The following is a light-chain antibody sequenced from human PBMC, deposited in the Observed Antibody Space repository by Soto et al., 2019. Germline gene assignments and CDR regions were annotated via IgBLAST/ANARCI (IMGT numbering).Light chain of an antibody. Sequence: QSALTQPASVSGSRGQSITISCTGVNSDLAGFKSVSWYQQPPGKAPRLIIYEVSNRPSGVSNRFSGSTSGTTASLTISGLQAEDEADYYCSSYKSGSTIFGGGTKLTVL. CDR1: NSDLAGFKS. CDR3: SSYKSGSTI. CDR2: EVS. V-gene: IGLV2-14*01. J-gene: IGLJ2*01.